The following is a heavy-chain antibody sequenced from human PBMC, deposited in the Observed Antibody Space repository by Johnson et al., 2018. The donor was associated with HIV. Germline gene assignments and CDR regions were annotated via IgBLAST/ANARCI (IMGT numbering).Heavy chain of an antibody. CDR1: GFTVSSNY. CDR2: INWNGGST. Sequence: VQLVESGGGLVQPGGSLRLSCAASGFTVSSNYMSWVRQAPGKGLEWVSGINWNGGSTGYADSVKGRFTISRDNAKNSLYLQMNSLRAEDTAVYYCARGRASWELYDAFEIWGQGTMVIVSS. CDR3: ARGRASWELYDAFEI. J-gene: IGHJ3*02. V-gene: IGHV3-20*04. D-gene: IGHD1-26*01.